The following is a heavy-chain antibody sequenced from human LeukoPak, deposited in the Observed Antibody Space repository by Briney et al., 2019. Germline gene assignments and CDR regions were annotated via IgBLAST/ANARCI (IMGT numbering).Heavy chain of an antibody. CDR2: INQDGSEK. CDR3: ARDGVRDGLYFDR. CDR1: GFTFSNAW. J-gene: IGHJ4*02. V-gene: IGHV3-7*01. Sequence: GGSLRLSCAASGFTFSNAWMSWVRQAPGKGLEWVARINQDGSEKYYLDCVKGRFTISRDNAKNSLYLQMNSLRDEDTAVYSCARDGVRDGLYFDRWGQGTLVTVSS. D-gene: IGHD5-24*01.